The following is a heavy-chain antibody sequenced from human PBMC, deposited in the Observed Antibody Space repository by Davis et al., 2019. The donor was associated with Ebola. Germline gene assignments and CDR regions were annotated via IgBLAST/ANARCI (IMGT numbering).Heavy chain of an antibody. D-gene: IGHD2-15*01. J-gene: IGHJ4*02. V-gene: IGHV3-23*01. CDR3: ARDLSCGGASCYPPRPDY. CDR2: ISGSGGST. CDR1: GFTFSSYA. Sequence: GGSLRLSCAASGFTFSSYAMSWXXXXXXXXXXWVSAISGSGGSTYYADSVKGRFTISRDNAKSSLFLQMNSLRVEDTALYYCARDLSCGGASCYPPRPDYWGQGTLVTVSS.